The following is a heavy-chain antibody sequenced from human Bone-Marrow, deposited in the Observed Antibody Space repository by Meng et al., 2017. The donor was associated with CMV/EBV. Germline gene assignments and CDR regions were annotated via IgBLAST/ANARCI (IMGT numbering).Heavy chain of an antibody. Sequence: ASVKVSCKASGYTFTSFYMNWVRQAPGQGLEWMGIINPSGGRTRYAQKFQGRVIMTGDMSTSTVYMELSSLRSEDTAVYYCARDFTRCGGDCWMDAFDIWGQGTMVTVSS. CDR1: GYTFTSFY. CDR3: ARDFTRCGGDCWMDAFDI. V-gene: IGHV1-46*01. CDR2: INPSGGRT. D-gene: IGHD2-21*01. J-gene: IGHJ3*02.